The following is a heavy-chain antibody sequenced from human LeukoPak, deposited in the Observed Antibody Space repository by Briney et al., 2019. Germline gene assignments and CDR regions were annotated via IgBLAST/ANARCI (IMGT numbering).Heavy chain of an antibody. V-gene: IGHV3-21*01. Sequence: GGSLRLSCVASGFGFSDDSMNWGREAPGPGREWISYIGLSSGNTFYAESLERPFTISSYNANISLYLVMNFMRDEDRAVYYCAIDLDYSFDSWGQGTLVTVSS. D-gene: IGHD4-11*01. CDR3: AIDLDYSFDS. J-gene: IGHJ4*02. CDR2: IGLSSGNT. CDR1: GFGFSDDS.